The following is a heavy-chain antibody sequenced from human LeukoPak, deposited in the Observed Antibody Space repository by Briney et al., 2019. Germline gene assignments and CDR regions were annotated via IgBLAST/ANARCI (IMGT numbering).Heavy chain of an antibody. CDR1: GFTFSSYA. CDR3: YASGSFWDYDY. Sequence: QAGGSLRLSCAASGFTFSSYAMSWVRQAPGKGLEWVSAISGSGGSTYYADSVKGRFTISRDNSKNTLFLQMNSLRAEDTAVYYCYASGSFWDYDYWGQGAQVTVSS. CDR2: ISGSGGST. V-gene: IGHV3-23*01. J-gene: IGHJ4*02. D-gene: IGHD3-10*01.